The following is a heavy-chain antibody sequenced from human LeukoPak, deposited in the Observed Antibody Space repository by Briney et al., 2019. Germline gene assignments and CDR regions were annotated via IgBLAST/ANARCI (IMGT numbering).Heavy chain of an antibody. J-gene: IGHJ4*02. Sequence: GGSLRLSCAASGFTFSSYAMSWVRQAPGKGLEWVSAISGSGGSTYYADSVKGRFTISRDNSKNTLYLQMNSLGAEDTAVYYCAKGSSGLISSFDYWGQGTLVTVSS. CDR2: ISGSGGST. V-gene: IGHV3-23*01. CDR3: AKGSSGLISSFDY. CDR1: GFTFSSYA. D-gene: IGHD3-22*01.